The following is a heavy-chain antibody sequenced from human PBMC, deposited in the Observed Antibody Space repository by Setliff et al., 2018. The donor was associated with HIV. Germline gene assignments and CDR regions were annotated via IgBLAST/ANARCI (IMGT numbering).Heavy chain of an antibody. CDR2: ISSSSSYI. D-gene: IGHD3-22*01. CDR1: GFTFSSYS. Sequence: TGGSLRLSCAASGFTFSSYSMNWVRQAPGKGLEWVSFISSSSSYIYYADSVKGRFTISRDNAKNSLYLQMNSLRAEDTAVYYCARVQYFNSGGYWATIRHYYYMDVWGKGTAVTVSS. J-gene: IGHJ6*03. CDR3: ARVQYFNSGGYWATIRHYYYMDV. V-gene: IGHV3-21*01.